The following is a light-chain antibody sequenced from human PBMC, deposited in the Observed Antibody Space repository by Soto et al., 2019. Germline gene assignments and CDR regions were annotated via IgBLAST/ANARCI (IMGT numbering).Light chain of an antibody. CDR1: QSVSSS. Sequence: EIVMTQSPATLSVSPGERATLSCRASQSVSSSLAWYQQKPGQAPRLLIYGASTRATGIPARFSGSGSGTEYTLTISSLQSEDFAVYYCQQYNKLPPWTFGQGTKLEIK. V-gene: IGKV3-15*01. CDR2: GAS. J-gene: IGKJ2*01. CDR3: QQYNKLPPWT.